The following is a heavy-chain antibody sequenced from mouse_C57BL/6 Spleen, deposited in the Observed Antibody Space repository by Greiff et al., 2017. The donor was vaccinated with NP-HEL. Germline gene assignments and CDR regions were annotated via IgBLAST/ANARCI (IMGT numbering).Heavy chain of an antibody. V-gene: IGHV1-18*01. CDR1: GYTFTDYN. D-gene: IGHD1-1*01. CDR3: ARHYYGSSHPFYAMDY. J-gene: IGHJ4*01. Sequence: EVQLQQSGPELVKPGASVKIPCKASGYTFTDYNMDWVKQSHGKSLEWIGDINPNNGGTIYNQKFKGKATLTVDKSSSTAYMELRSLTSEDTAVYYCARHYYGSSHPFYAMDYWGQGTSVTVSS. CDR2: INPNNGGT.